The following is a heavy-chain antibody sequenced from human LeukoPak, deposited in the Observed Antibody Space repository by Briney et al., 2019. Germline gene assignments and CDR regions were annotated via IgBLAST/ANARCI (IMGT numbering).Heavy chain of an antibody. J-gene: IGHJ3*02. CDR1: GDIVSSNSAA. CDR3: ARGGNYDFWSGYSNDAFDI. CDR2: TYYRSKWYN. V-gene: IGHV6-1*01. D-gene: IGHD3-3*01. Sequence: SQTLSLTCAISGDIVSSNSAAWNWIRQSPSRGLEWLGRTYYRSKWYNDYAVSVKSRITINPDTSKNQFSLQLNSVTPEDTAVYYCARGGNYDFWSGYSNDAFDIWGQGTMVTVSS.